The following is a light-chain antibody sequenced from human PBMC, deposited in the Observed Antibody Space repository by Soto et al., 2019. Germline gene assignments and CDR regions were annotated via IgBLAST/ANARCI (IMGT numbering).Light chain of an antibody. J-gene: IGKJ4*01. CDR3: QQYNNWPLT. CDR1: QSVNSN. CDR2: GAS. Sequence: EIVMTQSPATLSVSPGERATLSCRASQSVNSNLAWYQQKPGQAPRLLIYGASNRATGLPDRFTGSGSGTEFTLTISSLQSEDFAVYYCQQYNNWPLTFGGGTKVEIK. V-gene: IGKV3-15*01.